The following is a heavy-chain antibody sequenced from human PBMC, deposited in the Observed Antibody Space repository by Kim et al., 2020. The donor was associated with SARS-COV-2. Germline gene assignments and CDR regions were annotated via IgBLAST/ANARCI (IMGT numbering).Heavy chain of an antibody. D-gene: IGHD3-22*01. Sequence: GRFTISRDNSKNTLYLQMNSLRAEDTAVYYCARTTYYYDSSGYFPPYFDYWGQGTLVTVSS. CDR3: ARTTYYYDSSGYFPPYFDY. V-gene: IGHV3-66*01. J-gene: IGHJ4*02.